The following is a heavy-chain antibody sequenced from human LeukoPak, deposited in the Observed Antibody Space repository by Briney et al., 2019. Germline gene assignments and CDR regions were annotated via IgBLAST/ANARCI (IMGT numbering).Heavy chain of an antibody. D-gene: IGHD3-10*01. CDR3: ARESVTVVRGRTTSFHYYGMDV. CDR1: GGAISSYY. CDR2: IYDSGTT. Sequence: SETLSLTCTVSGGAISSYYWSWIRQPPGKGLEWIGYIYDSGTTNYNPSLKSRVTISVDASKNQFSLMLRSVTTADTAVYYCARESVTVVRGRTTSFHYYGMDVWGQGTLVTVSS. V-gene: IGHV4-59*01. J-gene: IGHJ6*02.